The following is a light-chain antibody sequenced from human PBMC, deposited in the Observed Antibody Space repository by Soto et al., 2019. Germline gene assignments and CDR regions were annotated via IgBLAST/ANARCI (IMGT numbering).Light chain of an antibody. J-gene: IGLJ2*01. V-gene: IGLV4-69*01. CDR3: QTWGTGIRV. Sequence: QPVLTQSPSASASLGASVKLTCTLSSGHSSYAIAWHQQQPEKGPRYLMKLNSDGSHSKGDGIPDRFSGSSSGAERYFTISSLQSEDEADYYCQTWGTGIRVFGGGTKLTVL. CDR1: SGHSSYA. CDR2: LNSDGSH.